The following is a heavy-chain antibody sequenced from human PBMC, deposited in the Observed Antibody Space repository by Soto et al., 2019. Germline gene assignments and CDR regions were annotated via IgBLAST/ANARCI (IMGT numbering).Heavy chain of an antibody. Sequence: ASVKVSCKASGYTFTRYTMNWVRQAPGQRLEWMGWINPDNGDTKSSQKFQDRVIITRDTSASTAYMDLSSLRSEDTAVYYCARGIATGQLDPWGQGTLVTVSS. V-gene: IGHV1-3*01. J-gene: IGHJ5*02. CDR3: ARGIATGQLDP. D-gene: IGHD2-15*01. CDR1: GYTFTRYT. CDR2: INPDNGDT.